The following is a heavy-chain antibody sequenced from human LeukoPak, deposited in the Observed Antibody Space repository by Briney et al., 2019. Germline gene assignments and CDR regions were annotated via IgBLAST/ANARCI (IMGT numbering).Heavy chain of an antibody. Sequence: ASVKVSCKVSGYTLTELSMHWVRQAPGKGLEWMGGFDPEDGETIYAQKFQGRVTMTEDTSTDTAYMELSSLRSEDTAVYYCATTPYYDFWSGYYPVHWGQGTLVTVSS. J-gene: IGHJ4*02. CDR2: FDPEDGET. V-gene: IGHV1-24*01. D-gene: IGHD3-3*01. CDR3: ATTPYYDFWSGYYPVH. CDR1: GYTLTELS.